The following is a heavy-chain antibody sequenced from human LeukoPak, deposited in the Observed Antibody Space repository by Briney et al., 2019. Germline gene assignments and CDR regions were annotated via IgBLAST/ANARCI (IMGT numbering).Heavy chain of an antibody. D-gene: IGHD3-3*01. V-gene: IGHV3-21*01. CDR3: ARDDLEWLSFDY. J-gene: IGHJ4*02. CDR1: GFAFNTYA. CDR2: ISSSSSYI. Sequence: GGSLRLSCAASGFAFNTYAMSWVRQAPGKGLEWVSSISSSSSYIYYADSVKGRFTISRDNAKNSLYLQMNSLRAEDTAVYYCARDDLEWLSFDYWGQGTLVTVSS.